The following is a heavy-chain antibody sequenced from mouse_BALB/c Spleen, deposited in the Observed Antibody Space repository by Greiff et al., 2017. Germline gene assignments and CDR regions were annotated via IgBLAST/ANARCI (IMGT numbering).Heavy chain of an antibody. D-gene: IGHD1-1*01. CDR1: GFTFSSYA. V-gene: IGHV5-6-5*01. CDR3: ARHYYGSSYYFDY. CDR2: ISSGGST. J-gene: IGHJ2*01. Sequence: EVKLVESGGGLVKPGGSLKLSCAASGFTFSSYAMSWVRQTPEKRLEWVASISSGGSTYYPDSVKGRFTISRDNARNILYLQMSSLRSEDTAMYYCARHYYGSSYYFDYWGQGTTLTVSS.